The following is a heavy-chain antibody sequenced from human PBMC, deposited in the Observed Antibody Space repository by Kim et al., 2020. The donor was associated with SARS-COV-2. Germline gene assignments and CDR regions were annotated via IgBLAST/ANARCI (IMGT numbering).Heavy chain of an antibody. CDR1: GFTFSSYA. CDR2: ISNSGSDT. D-gene: IGHD1-26*01. J-gene: IGHJ5*02. CDR3: ARKLLVGPTGGFDP. V-gene: IGHV3-23*01. Sequence: GGSLRLSCAASGFTFSSYAMRWVRQAPGKGLEWVSSISNSGSDTYYVDSVKGRFTISRDNSKNTLFLQMNSLRAEDTALYYCARKLLVGPTGGFDPWGQGTLVTVSS.